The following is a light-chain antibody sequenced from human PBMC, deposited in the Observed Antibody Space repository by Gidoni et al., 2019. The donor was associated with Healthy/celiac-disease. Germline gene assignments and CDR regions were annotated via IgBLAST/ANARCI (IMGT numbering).Light chain of an antibody. Sequence: SSELTQDPAVSVALGQTVRITCQGDSLRSYYSSWYQQKPGQAPVLVIYGKNNRPSGIPDRFSGSSSGNTASLTITGAQAEDEADYYCNSRDSSGNHHYVFGTWTKVTVL. CDR1: SLRSYY. CDR2: GKN. J-gene: IGLJ1*01. CDR3: NSRDSSGNHHYV. V-gene: IGLV3-19*01.